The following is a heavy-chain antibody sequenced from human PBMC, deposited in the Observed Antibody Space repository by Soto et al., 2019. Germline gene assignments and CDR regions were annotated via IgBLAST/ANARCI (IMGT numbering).Heavy chain of an antibody. CDR3: SYFDY. J-gene: IGHJ4*02. CDR1: GFTFSGSA. CDR2: SRSKANSYAT. V-gene: IGHV3-73*01. Sequence: PGESPRLSCAASGFTFSGSAMTCGRPAAGKGLEWVGSSRSKANSYATAYASSVKGRFTISRDDSKNTADLQMNSLKTEDPAVYYCSYFDYWGQGTLVTVSS.